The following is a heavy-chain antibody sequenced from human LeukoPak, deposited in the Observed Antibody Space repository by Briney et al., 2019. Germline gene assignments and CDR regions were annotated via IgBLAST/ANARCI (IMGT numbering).Heavy chain of an antibody. V-gene: IGHV4-59*01. CDR2: IYYSGST. D-gene: IGHD1-7*01. Sequence: PSETLSLTCTVSGGSISSYYWSWIRQPPWKGLEWIGYIYYSGSTNYNPSLKSRVTISVDTSKNQFSLKLSSVTAADTAVYYCARDQVTGTSGWWFDPWGQGTLATVSS. CDR3: ARDQVTGTSGWWFDP. CDR1: GGSISSYY. J-gene: IGHJ5*02.